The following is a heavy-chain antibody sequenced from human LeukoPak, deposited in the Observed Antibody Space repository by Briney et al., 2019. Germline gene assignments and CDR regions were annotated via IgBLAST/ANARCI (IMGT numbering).Heavy chain of an antibody. CDR3: ARDGPRITMIVVDPGAFDI. Sequence: GGPLRLSCAASGFTFSSYSMNWVRQAPGKGLEWVSSISSSSSYIYYADSVKGRFTISRDNAKNSLYLQMNSLRAEDTAVYYCARDGPRITMIVVDPGAFDIWGQGTMVTVSS. D-gene: IGHD3-22*01. J-gene: IGHJ3*02. CDR1: GFTFSSYS. V-gene: IGHV3-21*01. CDR2: ISSSSSYI.